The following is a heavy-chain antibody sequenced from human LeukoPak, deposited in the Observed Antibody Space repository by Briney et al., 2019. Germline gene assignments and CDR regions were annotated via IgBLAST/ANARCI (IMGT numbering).Heavy chain of an antibody. Sequence: GASVKVSCKASGYTXTGYYMHWVRQAPGQGLEWMGLINPNNGGTNYAQKFQDRVTVTRDTSITTAYMELSRLRSDDTAVYYCARGLRSGYYGSGTYWYFDLWGRGTLVTVSS. CDR2: INPNNGGT. D-gene: IGHD3-10*01. CDR3: ARGLRSGYYGSGTYWYFDL. J-gene: IGHJ2*01. V-gene: IGHV1-2*02. CDR1: GYTXTGYY.